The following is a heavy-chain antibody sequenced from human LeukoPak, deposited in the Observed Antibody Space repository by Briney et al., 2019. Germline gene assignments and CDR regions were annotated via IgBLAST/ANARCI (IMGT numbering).Heavy chain of an antibody. J-gene: IGHJ4*02. V-gene: IGHV3-23*01. CDR2: VSGSGGYT. CDR1: GFTFSSYA. Sequence: GGSLRLSCATSGFTFSSYAMSWVRQAPGKGLEWVSSVSGSGGYTYYAGSVKGRFTISRDNSKNTLYLQMNSLRAEDTAIYYCAKDRPNYYDSSGHYYRRDGDYWGQGTLVTVSS. CDR3: AKDRPNYYDSSGHYYRRDGDY. D-gene: IGHD3-22*01.